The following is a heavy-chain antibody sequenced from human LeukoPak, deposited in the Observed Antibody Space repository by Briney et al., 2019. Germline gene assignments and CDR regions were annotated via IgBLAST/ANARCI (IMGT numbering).Heavy chain of an antibody. CDR1: GFTFSSYW. V-gene: IGHV3-7*01. CDR3: ARDLGIPAAGTVGYFDY. Sequence: PGGSLRLSCTASGFTFSSYWMSWVRQAPGKGLEWVANIKQDESEKFYVDSVKGRFTISRDNAKNSLYLQMNSLRAEDTAVYYCARDLGIPAAGTVGYFDYWGQGTLVTVSS. J-gene: IGHJ4*02. D-gene: IGHD6-13*01. CDR2: IKQDESEK.